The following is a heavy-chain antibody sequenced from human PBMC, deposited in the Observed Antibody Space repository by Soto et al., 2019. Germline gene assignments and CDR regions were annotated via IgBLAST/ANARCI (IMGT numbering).Heavy chain of an antibody. D-gene: IGHD3-16*01. V-gene: IGHV3-64*01. CDR3: VRDTSFDY. CDR2: ISSNGGIT. Sequence: EVQLVESGGGLVKPGGSLRLSCAASGFTFSSYDMHWVRQAPGKGLEYISAISSNGGITYYANSVKGRFTISRDNSKNMMYLQMGSLRAEDMAVYYCVRDTSFDYWGQGTLVTVSS. J-gene: IGHJ4*02. CDR1: GFTFSSYD.